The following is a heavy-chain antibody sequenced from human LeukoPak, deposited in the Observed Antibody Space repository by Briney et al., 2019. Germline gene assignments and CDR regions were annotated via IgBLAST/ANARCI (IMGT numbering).Heavy chain of an antibody. CDR1: GFTFSSYG. V-gene: IGHV3-33*06. Sequence: GGSLRLSCAASGFTFSSYGMHWVRQAPGKGLEWVAVIWYDGSNKYYADSVKGRFTISRDNSKNTLYLQMSSLRAEDTAVYYCAKLGSPHYYYYYMDVWGKGTTVIVSS. J-gene: IGHJ6*03. CDR2: IWYDGSNK. CDR3: AKLGSPHYYYYYMDV. D-gene: IGHD7-27*01.